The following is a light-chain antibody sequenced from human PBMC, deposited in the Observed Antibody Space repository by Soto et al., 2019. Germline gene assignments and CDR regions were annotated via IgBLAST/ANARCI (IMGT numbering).Light chain of an antibody. Sequence: DIVLTQSAGTLSMSPGERATLSCRFSQSLSSSSLAWYQQKPGQAPRLIISGASSRAADIPDRFIGSGSGTDCNLTINRLEPEDFSVYYCQQYDSSPRTLGQGTKVDIK. V-gene: IGKV3-20*01. CDR1: QSLSSSS. J-gene: IGKJ1*01. CDR3: QQYDSSPRT. CDR2: GAS.